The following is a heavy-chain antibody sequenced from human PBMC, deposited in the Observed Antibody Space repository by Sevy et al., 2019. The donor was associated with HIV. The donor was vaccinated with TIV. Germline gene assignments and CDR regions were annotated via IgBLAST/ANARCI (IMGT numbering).Heavy chain of an antibody. CDR1: GFSFSNYA. CDR3: ASHYYDSTGYYYPLDY. D-gene: IGHD3-22*01. V-gene: IGHV3-30*04. J-gene: IGHJ4*02. Sequence: GGSLRLSCTASGFSFSNYAMYWVRQAPGEGLEWVAVISTDGNIKDYADSVKGRFTISRDNLKNTLYLQMNSLRAEDSAVYYCASHYYDSTGYYYPLDYWGLGTLVTVSS. CDR2: ISTDGNIK.